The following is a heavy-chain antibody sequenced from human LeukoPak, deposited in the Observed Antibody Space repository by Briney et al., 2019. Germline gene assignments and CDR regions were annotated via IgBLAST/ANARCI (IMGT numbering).Heavy chain of an antibody. J-gene: IGHJ4*02. D-gene: IGHD6-19*01. Sequence: GGSLRLSCAASGFTLSSFAMSWVRQAPGGGRNWSPSISVSGASTYYADSVKGRFTISRDNSRNTLYLQMSSLRAEDTAVYYCAKSHSVAVAGTYSTYYFDSWGQGTLVTVSS. V-gene: IGHV3-23*01. CDR2: ISVSGAST. CDR1: GFTLSSFA. CDR3: AKSHSVAVAGTYSTYYFDS.